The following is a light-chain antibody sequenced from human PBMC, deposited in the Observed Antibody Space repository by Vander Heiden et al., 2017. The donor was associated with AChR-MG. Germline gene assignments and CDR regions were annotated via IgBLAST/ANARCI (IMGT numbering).Light chain of an antibody. Sequence: IVMTESPLSLPVTPGEPASIPCRSSQSLRHSNGYNYLDWYLQKQGQSPQLLIYLGSNRASGVPDRFSGSGSGTDFTLKISRVEAEDVGVYYCMQALQTPPWTFGQGTKVEIK. CDR1: QSLRHSNGYNY. V-gene: IGKV2-28*01. CDR2: LGS. J-gene: IGKJ1*01. CDR3: MQALQTPPWT.